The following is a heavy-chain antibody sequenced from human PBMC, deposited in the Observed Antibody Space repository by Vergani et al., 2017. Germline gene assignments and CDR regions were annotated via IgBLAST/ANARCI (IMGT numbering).Heavy chain of an antibody. D-gene: IGHD3-10*01. CDR1: GFTFSSYA. V-gene: IGHV3-64D*06. Sequence: EVQLVESGGGLVQPGGSLRLSCSASGFTFSSYAMHWVRQAPGKGLEYVSAISSNGGSTYYADSVKGRFTISRDNSKNTLYLQMSSLRAEDMAVYYCARAHLANRGVTYYGMDVWGQGTTVTVSS. CDR3: ARAHLANRGVTYYGMDV. J-gene: IGHJ6*02. CDR2: ISSNGGST.